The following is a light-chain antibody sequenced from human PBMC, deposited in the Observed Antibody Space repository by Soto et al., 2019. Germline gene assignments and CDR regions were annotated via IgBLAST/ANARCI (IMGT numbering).Light chain of an antibody. CDR3: AILYSGSCNGV. J-gene: IGLJ3*02. Sequence: QSVLTQPTSLSASPGASATFTCTLRSGINVGTYMIYWYQQKPGRPPRYLLWYKSDPDTQLGSGVPGLFSGFKDASTNTGLLLITGVQSEDEADYYCAILYSGSCNGVFGGGTKVTVL. CDR1: SGINVGTYM. CDR2: YKSDPDT. V-gene: IGLV5-39*01.